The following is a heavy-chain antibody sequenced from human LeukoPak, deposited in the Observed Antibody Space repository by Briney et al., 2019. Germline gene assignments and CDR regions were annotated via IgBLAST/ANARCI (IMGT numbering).Heavy chain of an antibody. CDR3: ARVRAYDTRDFDY. CDR2: IKPDGSEK. CDR1: GFTFSSFW. V-gene: IGHV3-7*02. J-gene: IGHJ4*02. Sequence: QPGRSLRLSCAASGFTFSSFWMSWVRQTPGKGLEWVANIKPDGSEKEYVDYLKGRFTISRDNAKNSLYLQMSSLRAEDTAVYYCARVRAYDTRDFDYWGQGTLVTVSS. D-gene: IGHD3-22*01.